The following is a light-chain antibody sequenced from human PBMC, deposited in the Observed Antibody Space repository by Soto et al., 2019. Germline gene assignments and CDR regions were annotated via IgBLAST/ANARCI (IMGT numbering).Light chain of an antibody. J-gene: IGKJ4*01. CDR1: QSVSSR. Sequence: EIVMTQSPATLSVSPGERVTLSCRASQSVSSRLAWYQKERGQPPRLLIYGESTRAPGIPARFSGGGSGTDFTLTISSLQSEDFAVYYCQQYSDWSPVTFGGGTKVDIK. CDR3: QQYSDWSPVT. CDR2: GES. V-gene: IGKV3-15*01.